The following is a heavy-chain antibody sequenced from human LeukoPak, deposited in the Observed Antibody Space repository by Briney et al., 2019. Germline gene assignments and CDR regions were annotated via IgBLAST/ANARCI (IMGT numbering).Heavy chain of an antibody. CDR3: ARDPGSGYEEHFDY. J-gene: IGHJ4*02. D-gene: IGHD5-12*01. Sequence: GGSLRLSCAASGFTVSSNYMSWVRQAPGKGLEWVSYISSSGSTTYYTDSVKGRFTISRDNAKDSLYLQMNSLRAEDTAVYYCARDPGSGYEEHFDYWGQGTLVTVSS. CDR2: ISSSGSTT. V-gene: IGHV3-11*01. CDR1: GFTVSSNY.